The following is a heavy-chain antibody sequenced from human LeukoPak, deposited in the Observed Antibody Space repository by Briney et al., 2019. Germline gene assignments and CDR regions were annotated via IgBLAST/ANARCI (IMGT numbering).Heavy chain of an antibody. D-gene: IGHD5-12*01. V-gene: IGHV4-59*08. J-gene: IGHJ3*02. Sequence: SETLSLTCTVSGGSISSYYWSWIRQPPGKGLEWIGYIYYSGCTNYNPSLKSRVTISVDTSKNQFSLKLSSVTAADTAVYYCARRPIVATITDAFDIWGQGTMVTVSS. CDR2: IYYSGCT. CDR1: GGSISSYY. CDR3: ARRPIVATITDAFDI.